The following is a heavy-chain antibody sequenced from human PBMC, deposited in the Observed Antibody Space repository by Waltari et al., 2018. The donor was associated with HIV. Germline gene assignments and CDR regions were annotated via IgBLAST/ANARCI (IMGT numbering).Heavy chain of an antibody. D-gene: IGHD5-12*01. V-gene: IGHV3-7*01. Sequence: EVQLVESGGGLVQPGGSLSVSGAAFGFTLGGYGMSWVRQAPGKGLEWVANIKEDGGLEYYVDSVKGRFTISRDNPKNLLFLQMNSLRVEDTAVYYCVRDGPFVDVEYWGQGTLVTVSS. J-gene: IGHJ4*02. CDR2: IKEDGGLE. CDR3: VRDGPFVDVEY. CDR1: GFTLGGYG.